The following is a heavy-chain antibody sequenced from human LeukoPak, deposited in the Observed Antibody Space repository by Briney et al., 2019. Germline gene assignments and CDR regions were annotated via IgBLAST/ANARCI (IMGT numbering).Heavy chain of an antibody. CDR3: ARAQVVPAATYYYYYGMDV. V-gene: IGHV3-21*01. Sequence: GGSLRLSCAASGFTFSSYTMNWVRQAPGKGLEWVASISSSEGDVYYADSVRGRCTISRDNANNSLYLQMNSLRAEDTAVYYCARAQVVPAATYYYYYGMDVWGKGTTVTVSS. CDR2: ISSSEGDV. D-gene: IGHD2-2*01. CDR1: GFTFSSYT. J-gene: IGHJ6*04.